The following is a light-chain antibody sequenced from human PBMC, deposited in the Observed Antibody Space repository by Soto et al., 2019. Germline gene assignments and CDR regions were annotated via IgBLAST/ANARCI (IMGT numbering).Light chain of an antibody. V-gene: IGKV1-5*03. J-gene: IGKJ3*01. CDR1: QNIDSW. CDR3: QQYTSYPLT. CDR2: RAS. Sequence: DVQMTQSPSTLSSSVGDRVTITCRASQNIDSWLAWYQHKPGEAPRLLIYRASTLERGVPSRFRGSGSGTDFSLTIDGLLPGDLGTYFCQQYTSYPLTFGPGTKVDV.